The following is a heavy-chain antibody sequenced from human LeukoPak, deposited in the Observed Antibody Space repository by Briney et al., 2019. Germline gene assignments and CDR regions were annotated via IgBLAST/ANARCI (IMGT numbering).Heavy chain of an antibody. CDR2: ISGSGSTI. CDR3: ARRSHTYGDYVGWFDP. V-gene: IGHV3-11*01. J-gene: IGHJ5*02. D-gene: IGHD4-17*01. CDR1: GFTFSDYY. Sequence: GGSLRLSCAASGFTFSDYYMTWIRQAPGKGLEWVSYISGSGSTIYYADSVKGRFTISRDNAKNSLYLQMNSLRAEDTAVYYCARRSHTYGDYVGWFDPWGQGTLVTVSS.